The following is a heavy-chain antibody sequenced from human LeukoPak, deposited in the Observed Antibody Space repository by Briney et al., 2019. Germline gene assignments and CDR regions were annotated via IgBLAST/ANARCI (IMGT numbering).Heavy chain of an antibody. J-gene: IGHJ6*03. Sequence: GGSLRLSCAASGFTFSSYGMHWVRQAPGKGLEWVAFIRYDGSNKYYADSVKGRFTISRDNSKNTLYLQMNSLRAEDTALYYCAREGLLWFGELLSGYYYYYMDVWGKGTTVTVSS. CDR1: GFTFSSYG. CDR3: AREGLLWFGELLSGYYYYYMDV. CDR2: IRYDGSNK. V-gene: IGHV3-30*02. D-gene: IGHD3-10*01.